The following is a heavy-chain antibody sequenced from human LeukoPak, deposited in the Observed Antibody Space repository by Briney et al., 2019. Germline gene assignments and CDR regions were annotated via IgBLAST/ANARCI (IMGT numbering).Heavy chain of an antibody. J-gene: IGHJ5*02. CDR3: ARERRGWFDP. CDR2: IGTAGDT. V-gene: IGHV3-13*01. CDR1: GFTFSSYD. Sequence: TGGSLRLSCAAPGFTFSSYDMHWVRQATGKGLEWVSAIGTAGDTYYPGSVKGRFTISRENAKNSLCLQMNSLRARDTAVYYCARERRGWFDPWGQGTLVTVSS.